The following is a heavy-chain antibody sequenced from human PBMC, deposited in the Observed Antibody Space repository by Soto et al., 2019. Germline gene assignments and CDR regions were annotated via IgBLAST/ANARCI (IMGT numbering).Heavy chain of an antibody. D-gene: IGHD5-12*01. V-gene: IGHV3-23*01. Sequence: PGGSLRLSCAASGFTFSSYAMSWVRQAPGKGLEWVSAISATGGSTYYADSVKGRFTISRDNSKNTLYLQMNSLRADDTAVYYCAKPVSSGYDVDYWGQGTQVTVSS. CDR3: AKPVSSGYDVDY. CDR2: ISATGGST. CDR1: GFTFSSYA. J-gene: IGHJ4*02.